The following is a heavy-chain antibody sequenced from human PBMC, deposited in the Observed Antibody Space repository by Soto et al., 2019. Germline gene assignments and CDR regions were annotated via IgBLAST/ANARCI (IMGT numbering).Heavy chain of an antibody. D-gene: IGHD6-19*01. J-gene: IGHJ5*02. CDR3: ARDRGSSGWYAGGWFDP. V-gene: IGHV3-21*01. CDR2: ISSSSSNK. Sequence: EVQLVESGGGLVKPVGSLRLSCAASGFTFSSYRMNWVRRAPGKGQEWVSCISSSSSNKYYADSVKGRFTISRDNAKNSLYLQMNSLRAEDTAVYYCARDRGSSGWYAGGWFDPWGQGTLVTVSS. CDR1: GFTFSSYR.